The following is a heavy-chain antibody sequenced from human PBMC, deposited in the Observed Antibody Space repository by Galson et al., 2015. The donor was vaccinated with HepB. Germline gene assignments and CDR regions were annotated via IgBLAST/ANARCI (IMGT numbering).Heavy chain of an antibody. CDR2: IIPILGIA. CDR1: GGTFSSYT. V-gene: IGHV1-69*02. D-gene: IGHD5-18*01. CDR3: ARGKGGYSYGGSAHNYHFDY. J-gene: IGHJ4*02. Sequence: SVKVSCKASGGTFSSYTISWVRQAPGQGLEWMGRIIPILGIANYAQKFQGRVTITADKSTSTAYMELSSLRSEDTAVYYCARGKGGYSYGGSAHNYHFDYWGQGTLVTVSS.